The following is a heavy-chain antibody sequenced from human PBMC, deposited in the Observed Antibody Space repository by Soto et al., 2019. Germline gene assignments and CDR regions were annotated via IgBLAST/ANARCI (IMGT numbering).Heavy chain of an antibody. J-gene: IGHJ3*02. V-gene: IGHV3-66*01. CDR2: IYSGGST. CDR3: ARAGYSYGTGAFDI. CDR1: GFTVSSNY. D-gene: IGHD5-18*01. Sequence: EVQLVESGGSLVQPGGSLRLSCAASGFTVSSNYMSWVRQAPGKGLEWVSVIYSGGSTYYADSVKGRFTISRDNSKNTLYLQMNSLRAEDTAVYYCARAGYSYGTGAFDIWGQGTMVTVSS.